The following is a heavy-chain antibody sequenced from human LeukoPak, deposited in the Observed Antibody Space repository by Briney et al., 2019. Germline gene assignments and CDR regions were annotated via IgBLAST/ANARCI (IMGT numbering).Heavy chain of an antibody. J-gene: IGHJ4*02. V-gene: IGHV4-61*02. Sequence: SETLSLTCTVSGGSISSGSYYWSWIRQPAGKGLEWIGRIYTSGSTNYNPSLKSRVTISVDTSKNQFSLKLSSVTAADTAVYYCARGPMYYDILTGYYEPYYFDYWGQGTLVTVSS. CDR1: GGSISSGSYY. D-gene: IGHD3-9*01. CDR3: ARGPMYYDILTGYYEPYYFDY. CDR2: IYTSGST.